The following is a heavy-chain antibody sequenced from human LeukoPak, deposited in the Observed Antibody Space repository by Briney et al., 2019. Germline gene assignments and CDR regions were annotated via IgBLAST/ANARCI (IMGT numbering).Heavy chain of an antibody. CDR3: ARCFSGSYYDY. CDR2: IYHSGST. CDR1: GGSTSSYY. V-gene: IGHV4-59*01. J-gene: IGHJ4*02. D-gene: IGHD1-26*01. Sequence: PSETLSLTCTMSGGSTSSYYWSAIRQTPGKGLEWIGYIYHSGSTNYNPSLKSRVTILEDTSKNQFSLKLSSVTAADTAVYYCARCFSGSYYDYWGQGSLVTVSS.